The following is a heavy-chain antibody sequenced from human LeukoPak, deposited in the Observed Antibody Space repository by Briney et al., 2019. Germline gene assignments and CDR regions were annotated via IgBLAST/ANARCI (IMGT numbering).Heavy chain of an antibody. V-gene: IGHV3-11*04. CDR3: ARDRPGTVTTFDY. Sequence: PGGSLRLSRAASGFTFSDSHMTWIRQAPGKGLEWVSYISSSGRTTYYADSVKGRVTISRGNAKNSLYLQMNSLRAEDTAMYYCARDRPGTVTTFDYWGQGTLVTVSS. CDR1: GFTFSDSH. CDR2: ISSSGRTT. D-gene: IGHD4-17*01. J-gene: IGHJ4*02.